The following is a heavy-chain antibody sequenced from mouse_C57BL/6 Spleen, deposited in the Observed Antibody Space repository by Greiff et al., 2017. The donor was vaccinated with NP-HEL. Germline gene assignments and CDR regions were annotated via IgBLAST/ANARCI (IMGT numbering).Heavy chain of an antibody. CDR3: ARGMVKGWYFDG. Sequence: EVQVVESGGGLVKPGGSLKLSCAASGFTFSDYGMHWVRQAPEKGLEWVAYISSGSSTIYYADTVKGRFTISRDNAKNTLLLQMTSLRSEDTAMYYCARGMVKGWYFDGWGTGTTVTVSS. D-gene: IGHD2-1*01. CDR1: GFTFSDYG. CDR2: ISSGSSTI. V-gene: IGHV5-17*01. J-gene: IGHJ1*03.